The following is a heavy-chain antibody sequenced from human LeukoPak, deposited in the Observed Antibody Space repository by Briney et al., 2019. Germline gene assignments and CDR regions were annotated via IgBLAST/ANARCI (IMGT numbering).Heavy chain of an antibody. D-gene: IGHD6-19*01. Sequence: GASVKVSCKASGYTFTSYDINWVRQATGQGLEWMGWMNPNSGNTGYAQKFQGRVTMTRNTSISTAYMELSSLRSEDTAVYYCARVIYSSGWDPTWYFDLWGRGTLVTVSS. CDR2: MNPNSGNT. CDR1: GYTFTSYD. J-gene: IGHJ2*01. CDR3: ARVIYSSGWDPTWYFDL. V-gene: IGHV1-8*01.